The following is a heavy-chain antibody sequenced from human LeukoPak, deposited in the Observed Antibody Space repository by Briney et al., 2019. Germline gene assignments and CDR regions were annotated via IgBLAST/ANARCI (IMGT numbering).Heavy chain of an antibody. Sequence: SETLSLTCAVSGGSISSGGYSWSWIPQPPGKGLEWIGYIYHSGSTYYNPSLKSRVTISVDRSKNQFSLKLSSVTAADTAVYYCARGAVPAARDNWFDPWGQGTLVTVSS. CDR2: IYHSGST. D-gene: IGHD2-2*01. V-gene: IGHV4-30-2*01. CDR1: GGSISSGGYS. CDR3: ARGAVPAARDNWFDP. J-gene: IGHJ5*02.